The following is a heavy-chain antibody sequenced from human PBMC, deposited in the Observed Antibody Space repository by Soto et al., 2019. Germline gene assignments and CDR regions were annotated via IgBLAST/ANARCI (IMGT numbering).Heavy chain of an antibody. CDR1: GISITSSY. V-gene: IGHV4-59*01. CDR2: ISDNGAI. CDR3: ARGRHWFGP. Sequence: QLQESGPGLVKPSETLSLTCTVSGISITSSYWNWFRQSPGKGLEWIGQISDNGAINYNPPLESRVTISTDTSNNQVSLTLTAVDAADTAIYFCARGRHWFGPWDQGTLVTVPS. J-gene: IGHJ5*02.